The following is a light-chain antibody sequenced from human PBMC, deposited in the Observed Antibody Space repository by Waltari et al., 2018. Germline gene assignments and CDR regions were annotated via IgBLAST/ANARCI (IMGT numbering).Light chain of an antibody. V-gene: IGKV1-13*02. CDR3: QQFNSYPLT. J-gene: IGKJ3*01. CDR2: DAS. CDR1: QGISSA. Sequence: AIQLTQSPSSLSASVGDRVTITCRASQGISSALAWYQQKPWNAPTLLIYDASSLESGVPSRFSVSGSGTDFTLTISSLQPEDFATYYCQQFNSYPLTFGPGTKVDIK.